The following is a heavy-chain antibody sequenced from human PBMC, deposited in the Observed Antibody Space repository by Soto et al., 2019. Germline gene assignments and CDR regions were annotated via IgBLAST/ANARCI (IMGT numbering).Heavy chain of an antibody. V-gene: IGHV1-8*01. D-gene: IGHD6-6*01. Sequence: ASVKVSCKASGYTFTSYDINWVRQATGQGLEWMGWMNPNSGNTGYAQKFQGRVTMTRNTSISTAYMELSSLRSEDTAVYYCARGRIAARPGPAWYYYYMDVWGKGTTVTVSS. CDR3: ARGRIAARPGPAWYYYYMDV. CDR1: GYTFTSYD. CDR2: MNPNSGNT. J-gene: IGHJ6*03.